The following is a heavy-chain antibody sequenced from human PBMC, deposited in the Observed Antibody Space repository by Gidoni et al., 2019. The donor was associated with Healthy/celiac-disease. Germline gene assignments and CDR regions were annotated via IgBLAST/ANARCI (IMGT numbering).Heavy chain of an antibody. CDR3: ARISSSGWFFDD. Sequence: GWSLRLSCAASGFTFSSYSMNWVRQAPGKGLEWVSSISSSSSYIYYADSVKGRFTISRDNAKNSLYLQMNSLRAEDTAVYYCARISSSGWFFDDWGQGTLVTVSS. J-gene: IGHJ4*02. V-gene: IGHV3-21*01. CDR2: ISSSSSYI. D-gene: IGHD6-19*01. CDR1: GFTFSSYS.